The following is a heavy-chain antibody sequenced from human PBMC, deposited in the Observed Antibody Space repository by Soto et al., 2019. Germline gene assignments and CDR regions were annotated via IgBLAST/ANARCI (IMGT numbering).Heavy chain of an antibody. CDR1: GGSISSGDYY. D-gene: IGHD3-3*01. CDR2: IYYSGST. Sequence: QVQLQESGPGLVKPSQTLSLTCTVSGGSISSGDYYWSWIRQPPGKGLEWIGYIYYSGSTYYNPSLKSRVTISVDTSKNQFSLKLSSVTAADTAVYYCARALPPWSGYIFYGMDVWGQGTTVTVSS. CDR3: ARALPPWSGYIFYGMDV. J-gene: IGHJ6*02. V-gene: IGHV4-30-4*01.